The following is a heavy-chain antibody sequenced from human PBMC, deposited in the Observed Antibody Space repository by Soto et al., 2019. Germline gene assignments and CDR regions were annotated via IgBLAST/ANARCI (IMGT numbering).Heavy chain of an antibody. CDR3: ARYGGGSGSYGSIYDY. V-gene: IGHV1-69*13. CDR1: GCTFSSYA. Sequence: ASVKASCKASGCTFSSYAISWVRQAPGQGLEWMGGIIPIFGTANYAQKFQGRVMITADESTSTAYMELSSLRSEDTAVYYCARYGGGSGSYGSIYDYWGQGTLVTVSS. D-gene: IGHD3-10*01. CDR2: IIPIFGTA. J-gene: IGHJ4*02.